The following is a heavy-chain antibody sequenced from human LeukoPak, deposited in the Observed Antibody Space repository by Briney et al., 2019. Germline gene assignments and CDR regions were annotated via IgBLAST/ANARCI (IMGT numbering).Heavy chain of an antibody. D-gene: IGHD2-2*01. V-gene: IGHV5-51*01. CDR2: IYPGDPDT. CDR3: ARAKGPYCSSTSCPTDY. J-gene: IGHJ4*02. CDR1: GYSFTSYW. Sequence: GESLKISCKGSGYSFTSYWIGWVRQMPGKGLEWMGIIYPGDPDTRYSPSFQGQVTISADKSISTAYLQWSSLKASDTAMYYCARAKGPYCSSTSCPTDYWGQGTLVTVSS.